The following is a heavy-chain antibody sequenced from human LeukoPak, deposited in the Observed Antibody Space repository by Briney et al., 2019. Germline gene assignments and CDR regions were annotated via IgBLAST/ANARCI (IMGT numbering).Heavy chain of an antibody. V-gene: IGHV4-39*01. J-gene: IGHJ4*02. CDR1: GGSISSSSYY. D-gene: IGHD3-9*01. Sequence: PSETLSLTCTVSGGSISSSSYYWGWIRQPPGKGLEWIGSIYYSGSTYYNPSLKSRVTISVDTSKNQFSLKLSSVTAADTAVYYCARQYYDILTGYYTDYWGQGTLVTVSS. CDR2: IYYSGST. CDR3: ARQYYDILTGYYTDY.